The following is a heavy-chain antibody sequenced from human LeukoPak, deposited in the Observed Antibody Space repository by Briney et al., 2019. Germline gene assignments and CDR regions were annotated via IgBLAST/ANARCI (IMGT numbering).Heavy chain of an antibody. CDR1: GGTFSSYA. CDR2: ISAYNGNT. V-gene: IGHV1-18*01. Sequence: GASVKVSCKASGGTFSSYAISWVRQAPGQGLEWMGWISAYNGNTNYAQKLQGRVTMTTDTSTSTAYMELRSLRSDDTAVYYCARVGSITIFGVASREFDPWGQGTLVTVSS. J-gene: IGHJ5*02. CDR3: ARVGSITIFGVASREFDP. D-gene: IGHD3-3*01.